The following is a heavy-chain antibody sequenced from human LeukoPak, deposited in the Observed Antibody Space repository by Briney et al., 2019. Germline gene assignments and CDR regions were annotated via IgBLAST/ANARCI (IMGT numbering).Heavy chain of an antibody. Sequence: SETLSLTCSVSGDSINNNFWTWIRQPPGKRLEWSGYIYHSGTTNYNPSLNSRVTMLIDASKNQISLKLSSVTAADTAVYYCVRVIRSWFDTWGQGILVTVSS. CDR2: IYHSGTT. V-gene: IGHV4-59*01. CDR1: GDSINNNF. CDR3: VRVIRSWFDT. J-gene: IGHJ5*02.